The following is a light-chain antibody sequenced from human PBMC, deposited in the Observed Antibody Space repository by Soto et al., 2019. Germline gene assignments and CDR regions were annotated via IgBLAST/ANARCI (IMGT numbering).Light chain of an antibody. CDR2: DAS. J-gene: IGKJ4*01. CDR1: QSVSSC. Sequence: EIVLTQYPATLSLSPGERATLSCRASQSVSSCLAWYQQKHGQAPRLLIYDASNRATGIPARFSGSGSGTDLTITVSNLESEDFEVYYCQQCSNWPLTFGGGTKVDIK. V-gene: IGKV3-11*01. CDR3: QQCSNWPLT.